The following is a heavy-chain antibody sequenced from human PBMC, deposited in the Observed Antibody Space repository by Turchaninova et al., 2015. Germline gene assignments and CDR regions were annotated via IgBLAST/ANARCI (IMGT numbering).Heavy chain of an antibody. CDR3: ASHSSIASYGLFDY. Sequence: GWVRQMPGKGLEWMGIMYPDDSDTTYSPSFQGQVTISVDKTINTAYLQWNSLKTSDTGMYYCASHSSIASYGLFDYWGQGTQVIISS. J-gene: IGHJ4*02. V-gene: IGHV5-51*01. CDR2: MYPDDSDT. D-gene: IGHD2/OR15-2a*01.